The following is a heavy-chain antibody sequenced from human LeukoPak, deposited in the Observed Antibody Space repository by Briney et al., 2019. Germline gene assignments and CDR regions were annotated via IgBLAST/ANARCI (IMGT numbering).Heavy chain of an antibody. CDR2: IYYSGST. J-gene: IGHJ4*02. D-gene: IGHD3-3*01. CDR1: GGSISSYY. CDR3: ARDHWSGYSFDY. V-gene: IGHV4-59*01. Sequence: PSETLSLTCTVSGGSISSYYWSWIRQPPGKGLEWIGYIYYSGSTNYNPSLKSRVTISVDTSKNQFSLKLSSVTAADTAVYYCARDHWSGYSFDYWGQGTLVTVSS.